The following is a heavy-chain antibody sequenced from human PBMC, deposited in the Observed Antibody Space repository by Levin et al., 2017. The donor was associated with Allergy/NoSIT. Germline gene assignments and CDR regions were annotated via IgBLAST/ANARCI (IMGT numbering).Heavy chain of an antibody. J-gene: IGHJ1*01. CDR3: IRGYSDYYAEYFYH. CDR1: GFIFRDYA. V-gene: IGHV3-49*04. CDR2: IRNKEYGEKT. Sequence: GGSLRLSCTVSGFIFRDYAISWVRQAPGKGLEWVAFIRNKEYGEKTQYAASVQGRFTISRDDSTGIAYLQMNSLTIEDTAVYYCIRGYSDYYAEYFYHWGQGTVVTVSS. D-gene: IGHD3-22*01.